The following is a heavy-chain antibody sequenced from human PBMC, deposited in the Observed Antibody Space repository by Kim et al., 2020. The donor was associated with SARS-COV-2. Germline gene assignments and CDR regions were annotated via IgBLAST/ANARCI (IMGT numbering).Heavy chain of an antibody. D-gene: IGHD3-22*01. V-gene: IGHV3-23*01. CDR3: AKSLVTYYYDSSGYYYFDY. Sequence: GRFTISRDNSKNTLYLQMISLRAEDTAVYYCAKSLVTYYYDSSGYYYFDYWGQGTLVTVSS. J-gene: IGHJ4*02.